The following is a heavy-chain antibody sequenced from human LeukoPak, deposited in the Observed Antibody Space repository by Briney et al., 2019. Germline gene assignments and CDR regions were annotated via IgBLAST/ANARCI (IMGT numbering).Heavy chain of an antibody. V-gene: IGHV3-48*03. CDR3: VRELYYCDNDF. CDR2: ISSGGSNI. CDR1: GFTFSSYE. Sequence: GGSLRLSCAASGFTFSSYEMNWVRQAPGKGLEWVSYISSGGSNISYADSVKGRSTISRDNAKNSLYLQMNSLRAEDTSVYHCVRELYYCDNDFWGKGTAVTVSS. J-gene: IGHJ6*04.